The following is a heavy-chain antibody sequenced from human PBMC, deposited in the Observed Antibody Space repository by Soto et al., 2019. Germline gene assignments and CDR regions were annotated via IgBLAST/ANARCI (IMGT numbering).Heavy chain of an antibody. Sequence: QLQLQESGPGLVKPSETLSLTCTVSGGSISSSSYYWGWIRQPPGKGLEWIGSIYYSGSTYYNPSLKSRVTISVDTSKNQFSLKLSSVTAADTAVYYCARPIPGGYSSGWYYFDYWGQGTLVTVSS. CDR1: GGSISSSSYY. D-gene: IGHD6-19*01. V-gene: IGHV4-39*01. CDR2: IYYSGST. J-gene: IGHJ4*02. CDR3: ARPIPGGYSSGWYYFDY.